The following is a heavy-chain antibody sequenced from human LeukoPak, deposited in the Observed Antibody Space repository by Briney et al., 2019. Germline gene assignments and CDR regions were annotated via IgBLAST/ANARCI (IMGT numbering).Heavy chain of an antibody. D-gene: IGHD3-3*02. CDR3: AKRYIFGVVMGYMDV. CDR2: ISGSGGST. J-gene: IGHJ6*03. Sequence: GGSLRLSCAASGFTFSSYAMSWVRQAPGKGLEWVSAISGSGGSTYYADSVKGRFTISRDNSKNTLYLQMNSLRAEDTAVYYCAKRYIFGVVMGYMDVWGKGTTVTVSS. CDR1: GFTFSSYA. V-gene: IGHV3-23*01.